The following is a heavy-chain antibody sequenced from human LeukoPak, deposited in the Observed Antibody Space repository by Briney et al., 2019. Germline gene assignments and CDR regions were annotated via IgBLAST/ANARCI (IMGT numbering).Heavy chain of an antibody. Sequence: TSETLSLTCAVHGGSFSGYYWSWIRQPPGKGREWIGEINHSGSTNYNPSLKSRVTISVDTSKNQFSLKLNSVTAADTAVYYCARGAPKEIQLWLRLRGVAFDIWGQGTMVTVSS. J-gene: IGHJ3*02. D-gene: IGHD5-18*01. CDR2: INHSGST. CDR3: ARGAPKEIQLWLRLRGVAFDI. CDR1: GGSFSGYY. V-gene: IGHV4-34*01.